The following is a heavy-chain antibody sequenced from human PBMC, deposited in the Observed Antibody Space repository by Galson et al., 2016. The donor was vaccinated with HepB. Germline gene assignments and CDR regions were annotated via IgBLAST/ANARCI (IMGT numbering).Heavy chain of an antibody. V-gene: IGHV1-69*13. CDR1: GGTFANYD. Sequence: SVKVSCKASGGTFANYDINWVRQVPGQGLEWMGGVVPLFETRNYAPKFQGRLTITADESTGTAYMELNSLKSDDTAVYYCARGLAVVVTALRGALDLWGRGTMVVVSS. CDR2: VVPLFETR. CDR3: ARGLAVVVTALRGALDL. D-gene: IGHD2-21*02. J-gene: IGHJ3*01.